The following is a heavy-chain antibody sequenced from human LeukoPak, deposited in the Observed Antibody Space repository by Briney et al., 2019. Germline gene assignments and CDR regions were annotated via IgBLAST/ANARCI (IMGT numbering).Heavy chain of an antibody. V-gene: IGHV1-69*06. CDR2: IIPIFGTA. CDR3: ARAPGIAAAIGGYWFDP. D-gene: IGHD6-13*01. J-gene: IGHJ5*02. CDR1: GGTFSSYA. Sequence: GASVKVSCKASGGTFSSYAISWVRQAPGQGLEWMGGIIPIFGTANYAQKFQGRVTITADKSTSTAYMELSSLRSEDTAVYYCARAPGIAAAIGGYWFDPWGQGTLVTVSS.